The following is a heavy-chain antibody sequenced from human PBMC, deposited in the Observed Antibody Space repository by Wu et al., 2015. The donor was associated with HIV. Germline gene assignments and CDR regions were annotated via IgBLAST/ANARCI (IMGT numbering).Heavy chain of an antibody. CDR3: ASAAVPTAYPYYYNMDV. Sequence: HLVQSGAEVKKPGSSVKVSCKASGDTFNNYAFNWVRQAPGQGLEWMGGITPLLGTTNYAQKFRDRVTMTADGSTSTVYMEVSSLRSEDTALYFCASAAVPTAYPYYYNMDVWGKGPRSSSL. CDR1: GDTFNNYA. J-gene: IGHJ6*03. CDR2: ITPLLGTT. V-gene: IGHV1-69*11. D-gene: IGHD3-10*01.